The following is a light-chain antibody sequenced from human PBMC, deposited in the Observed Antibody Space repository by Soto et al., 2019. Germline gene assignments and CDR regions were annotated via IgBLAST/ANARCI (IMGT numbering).Light chain of an antibody. CDR2: AAS. J-gene: IGKJ1*01. CDR3: QKYNSAPRT. CDR1: QGISNY. V-gene: IGKV1-27*01. Sequence: DIQMTQSPSSVSASVGDRVTITCRASQGISNYLAWYQQKPGKVPKLLIYAASTLQSGVPPRFSGSGFGTDFTLTISSLQPEDVATYYCQKYNSAPRTFGQGTKVDIK.